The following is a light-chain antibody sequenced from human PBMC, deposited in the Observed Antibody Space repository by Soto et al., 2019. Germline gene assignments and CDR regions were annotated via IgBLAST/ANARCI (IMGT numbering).Light chain of an antibody. CDR3: QQYDNYPLT. J-gene: IGKJ4*01. V-gene: IGKV1-5*01. CDR2: DAS. CDR1: QSVRSW. Sequence: MTQSPATLSVSPGERATLSCRASQSVRSWLAWYQQKPGTAPKLLIFDASRLESGVPSRFSGSASGAEFTLTISSLQPDDFATYYCQQYDNYPLTFGGGIKVDIK.